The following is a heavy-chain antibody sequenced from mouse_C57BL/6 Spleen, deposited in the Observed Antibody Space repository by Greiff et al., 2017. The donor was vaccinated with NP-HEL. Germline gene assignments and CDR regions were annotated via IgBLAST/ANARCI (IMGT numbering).Heavy chain of an antibody. CDR1: GYTFTDYN. J-gene: IGHJ4*01. V-gene: IGHV1-18*01. Sequence: EVQLQQSGPELVKPGASVKIPCKASGYTFTDYNMDWVKQSHGKSLEWIGDITPNNGGTIYNQKFKGKATLTVDKSSSTAYMELRSLTSEDTAVYYCARWKGYDGAMDDWGQGTSVTVSS. CDR3: ARWKGYDGAMDD. CDR2: ITPNNGGT. D-gene: IGHD2-2*01.